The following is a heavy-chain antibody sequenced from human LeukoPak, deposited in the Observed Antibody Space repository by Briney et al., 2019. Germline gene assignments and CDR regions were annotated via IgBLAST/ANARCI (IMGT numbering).Heavy chain of an antibody. V-gene: IGHV1-69*04. Sequence: SVKVSCKASGGTFSSYAISWVRQAPGQGLEWMGRIIPILGIANYAQKFQGRVTITADKSTSTAYMELSSLRSEDTAVYYCARAAAAGSIDYWGQGTLVTVSS. CDR2: IIPILGIA. CDR1: GGTFSSYA. CDR3: ARAAAAGSIDY. D-gene: IGHD6-13*01. J-gene: IGHJ4*02.